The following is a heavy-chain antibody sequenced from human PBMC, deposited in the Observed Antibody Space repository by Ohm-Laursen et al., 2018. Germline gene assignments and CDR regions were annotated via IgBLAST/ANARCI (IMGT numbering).Heavy chain of an antibody. V-gene: IGHV4-34*01. D-gene: IGHD3-22*01. Sequence: SETLSLTCPVYGGSFSGYYWSWIRQPPGRGLEWIGEINHSGSTNYNPSLKSRVTISVDTSKNQFSLKLSSVTAADTAVYYCARRANSAYPYYLDHWGQGTLVTVSS. CDR2: INHSGST. CDR3: ARRANSAYPYYLDH. J-gene: IGHJ4*02. CDR1: GGSFSGYY.